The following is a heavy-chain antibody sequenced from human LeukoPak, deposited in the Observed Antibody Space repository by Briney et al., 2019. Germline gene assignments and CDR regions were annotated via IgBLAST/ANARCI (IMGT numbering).Heavy chain of an antibody. Sequence: SETLSLTCTVSGYSISSGYYWGWIRQPPGKGLEWIGSIYHSGSTYYNPSLKSRVTISVDTSKNQFSLKLSSVTAADMAVYYCARDPYSGSYYWFDPWGQGTLVTVSS. CDR1: GYSISSGYY. D-gene: IGHD1-26*01. J-gene: IGHJ5*02. CDR3: ARDPYSGSYYWFDP. CDR2: IYHSGST. V-gene: IGHV4-38-2*02.